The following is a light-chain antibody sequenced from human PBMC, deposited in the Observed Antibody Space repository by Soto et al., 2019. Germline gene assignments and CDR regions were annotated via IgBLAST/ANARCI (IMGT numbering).Light chain of an antibody. V-gene: IGLV2-14*01. CDR3: SSYTSSSSYV. Sequence: QSALTQPASVSGSPGQSITISCTGTSSDVGGYNYVSWYQQHPGKAPKLMIYEVSNRPSGVSNRFSGSKSGNTASLTISGQPDEDEADYYCSSYTSSSSYVFGAGTKLTVL. J-gene: IGLJ1*01. CDR1: SSDVGGYNY. CDR2: EVS.